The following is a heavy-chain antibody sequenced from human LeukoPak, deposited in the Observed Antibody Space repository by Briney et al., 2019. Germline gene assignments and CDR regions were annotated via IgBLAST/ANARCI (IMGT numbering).Heavy chain of an antibody. Sequence: SETLSLTCTVSGGSISSYYWRWIRQPPGKGLEWIGYIYYSGSTNYNPSLKSRVTISVDTSKNQFSLKLSSVTAADTAVYYCAREEDTLDAFDIWGQGTMVTVSS. CDR1: GGSISSYY. V-gene: IGHV4-59*01. CDR2: IYYSGST. D-gene: IGHD2-15*01. CDR3: AREEDTLDAFDI. J-gene: IGHJ3*02.